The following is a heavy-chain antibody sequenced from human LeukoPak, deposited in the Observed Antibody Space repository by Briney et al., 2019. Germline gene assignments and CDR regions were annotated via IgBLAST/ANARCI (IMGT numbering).Heavy chain of an antibody. CDR3: AREGYYFDSSDYPIVTSY. CDR2: IYTGGST. V-gene: IGHV4-4*07. D-gene: IGHD3-22*01. Sequence: SETLSLTCTVSGGSISSYYWSWIRQPAGKGLEWIGRIYTGGSTNYNPSLKSRVTISVDTSKDQFSLKLSSVTAADTAVYYCAREGYYFDSSDYPIVTSYWGQGTLVTVSS. CDR1: GGSISSYY. J-gene: IGHJ4*02.